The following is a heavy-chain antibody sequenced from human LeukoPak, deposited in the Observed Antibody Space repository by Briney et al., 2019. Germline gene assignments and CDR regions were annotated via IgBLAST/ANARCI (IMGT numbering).Heavy chain of an antibody. V-gene: IGHV4-4*07. CDR2: IYTSGST. CDR3: ARGFVDTAMGDAFDI. J-gene: IGHJ3*02. Sequence: PSETLSLTCTVSGGSISSYYWSWIRQPAGKGLEWIGRIYTSGSTNYNPSLKSRVTISVDTSKNQFSLKLSSVTAAGTAVYYCARGFVDTAMGDAFDIWGQGTMVTVSS. D-gene: IGHD5-18*01. CDR1: GGSISSYY.